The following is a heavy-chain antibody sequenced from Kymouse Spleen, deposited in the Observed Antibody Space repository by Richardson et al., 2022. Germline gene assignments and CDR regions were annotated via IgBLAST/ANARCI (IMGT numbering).Heavy chain of an antibody. Sequence: QVQLQQWGAGLLKPSETLSLTCAVYGGSFSGYYWSWIRQPPGKGLEWIGEINHSGSTNYNPSLKSRVTISVDTSKNQFSLKLSSVTAADTAVYYCARKDGDYLYFDYWGQGTLVTVSS. J-gene: IGHJ4*02. D-gene: IGHD4-17*01. CDR3: ARKDGDYLYFDY. CDR1: GGSFSGYY. V-gene: IGHV4-34*01. CDR2: INHSGST.